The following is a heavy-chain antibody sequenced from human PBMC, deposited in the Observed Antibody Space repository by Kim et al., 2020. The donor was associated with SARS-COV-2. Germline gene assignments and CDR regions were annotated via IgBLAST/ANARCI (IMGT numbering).Heavy chain of an antibody. CDR2: INAGNGNT. CDR3: ARGVSGFGELRRADY. V-gene: IGHV1-3*01. CDR1: GYTFTSYA. J-gene: IGHJ4*02. Sequence: ASVKVSCKASGYTFTSYAMHWVRQAPGQRLEWMGWINAGNGNTKYSQKFQGRVTITRDTSASTAYMELSSLRSEDTAVYYCARGVSGFGELRRADYWGQGTLVTVSS. D-gene: IGHD3-10*01.